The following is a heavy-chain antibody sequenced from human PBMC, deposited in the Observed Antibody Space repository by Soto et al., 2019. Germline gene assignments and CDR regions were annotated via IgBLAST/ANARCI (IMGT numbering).Heavy chain of an antibody. V-gene: IGHV4-31*03. D-gene: IGHD6-13*01. CDR3: ARVHRAAAGGYNWFDP. CDR2: IYYSGST. J-gene: IGHJ5*02. Sequence: PSETLSLTCTVSGGSISSGGYYWSWIRQHPGKGLEWIGYIYYSGSTYYNPSLKSRVTISVDTSKNQFSLKLSSVTAADTAVYYCARVHRAAAGGYNWFDPWGQGTLVTVSS. CDR1: GGSISSGGYY.